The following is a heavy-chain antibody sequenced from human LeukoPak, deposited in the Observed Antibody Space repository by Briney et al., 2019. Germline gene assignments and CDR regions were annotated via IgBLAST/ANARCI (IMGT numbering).Heavy chain of an antibody. V-gene: IGHV3-33*01. CDR3: TTEFLRTYCTGDCTSY. CDR2: IWYDGSNK. CDR1: GFTFSSYG. Sequence: PGGSLRLSCAASGFTFSSYGMHWVRQAPGKGLEWVAVIWYDGSNKYYADSVKGRFTISRDDSINTLYLQMNSLKTDDTAVYYCTTEFLRTYCTGDCTSYWGQGTLVTVSS. D-gene: IGHD2-8*02. J-gene: IGHJ4*02.